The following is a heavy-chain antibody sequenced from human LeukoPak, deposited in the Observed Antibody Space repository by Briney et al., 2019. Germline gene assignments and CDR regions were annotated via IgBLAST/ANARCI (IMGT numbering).Heavy chain of an antibody. D-gene: IGHD2-2*02. CDR3: ARGVVPAAIPRAFDP. J-gene: IGHJ5*02. V-gene: IGHV1-69*02. CDR1: GGTFSSYT. Sequence: ASVKVSCKASGGTFSSYTISWVRQAPGQGLEWMGRIIPILGIANYAQKFQGRVRITADKSTSTAYMELSSLRSEDTAVYYCARGVVPAAIPRAFDPWGQGTLVTVSS. CDR2: IIPILGIA.